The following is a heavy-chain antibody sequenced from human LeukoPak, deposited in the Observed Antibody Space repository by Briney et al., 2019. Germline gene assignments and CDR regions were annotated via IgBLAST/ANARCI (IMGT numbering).Heavy chain of an antibody. CDR3: ANRRLGRGAFDI. CDR2: ISGSDEST. Sequence: GGSLRLSCAASGFRSGFGFYSYALTWVRQAPGKGLEWVSEISGSDESTKYVDSVKGRFTISRDNSKNTLYLLLNSLRVDDTAVYYCANRRLGRGAFDIWGQGTMVTVSS. CDR1: GFRSGFGFYSYA. J-gene: IGHJ3*02. D-gene: IGHD7-27*01. V-gene: IGHV3-23*01.